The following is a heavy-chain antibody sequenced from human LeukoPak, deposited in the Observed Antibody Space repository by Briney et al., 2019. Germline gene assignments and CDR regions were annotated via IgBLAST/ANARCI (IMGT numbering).Heavy chain of an antibody. J-gene: IGHJ4*02. CDR2: INTNTGNP. CDR1: GYTFTSYA. CDR3: ARDLQWDYYDSSGYQY. Sequence: GASVKVSCKASGYTFTSYAMNWVRQAPGQGLEWMGWINTNTGNPTYAQGFTGRFVFSLDTSVSTAYLQISSLKAEDTAVYYCARDLQWDYYDSSGYQYWGQGTLVTVSS. D-gene: IGHD3-22*01. V-gene: IGHV7-4-1*02.